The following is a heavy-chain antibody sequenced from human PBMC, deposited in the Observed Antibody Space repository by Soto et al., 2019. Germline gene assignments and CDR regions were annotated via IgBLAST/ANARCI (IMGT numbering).Heavy chain of an antibody. CDR3: ASVMLRFSYGIDV. D-gene: IGHD3-3*01. CDR1: GLSFSSYE. V-gene: IGHV3-48*03. J-gene: IGHJ6*02. CDR2: ISKSGSVI. Sequence: PGGSLRLSCAASGLSFSSYEMHWVRQAPGKGLEWVSYISKSGSVIYYTDSVKGRFTISRDNAKNLLYLEMNSLRAEDTAVYFCASVMLRFSYGIDVWGQGPTVTVSS.